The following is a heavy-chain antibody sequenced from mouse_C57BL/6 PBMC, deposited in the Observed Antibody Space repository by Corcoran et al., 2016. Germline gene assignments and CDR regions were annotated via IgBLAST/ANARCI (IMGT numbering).Heavy chain of an antibody. J-gene: IGHJ4*01. CDR3: ARRSRNYDAMDY. CDR2: INPYNGGT. V-gene: IGHV1-19*01. CDR1: GYTFTDYY. D-gene: IGHD3-3*01. Sequence: EVQLQQSGPVLVKPGASVKMSCKASGYTFTDYYMNWVKQSHGKSLEWIGVINPYNGGTSYNQKFKGKATLTVDKSSSTAYMELNSLTSEDSAVYYCARRSRNYDAMDYWGQGTSVTVSA.